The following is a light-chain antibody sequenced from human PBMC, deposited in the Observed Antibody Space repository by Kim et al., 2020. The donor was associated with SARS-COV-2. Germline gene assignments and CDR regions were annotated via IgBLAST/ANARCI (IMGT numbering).Light chain of an antibody. CDR1: SSDVDDYSY. V-gene: IGLV2-14*01. J-gene: IGLJ3*02. Sequence: QSITISSTGTSSDVDDYSYDAWYQQHPGKAPKLMIYEVTKRPSGVSYRFSGSKSGNTASLTISGLQAEDEADYYCSSYTSSSGLMVFGGGTKLTVL. CDR3: SSYTSSSGLMV. CDR2: EVT.